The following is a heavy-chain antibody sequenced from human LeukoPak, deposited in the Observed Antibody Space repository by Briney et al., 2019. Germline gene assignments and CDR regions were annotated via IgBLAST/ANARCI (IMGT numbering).Heavy chain of an antibody. V-gene: IGHV3-23*01. CDR2: ISGSGGST. D-gene: IGHD3-22*01. CDR3: AKDHATTTYYYDRSAYPNWFDP. CDR1: GFTFSSYA. Sequence: GGSLRLSCAASGFTFSSYAMNWVRQAPGKGLEWVSAISGSGGSTYSADSVKGRFTISRDNSKNTLYLQMNSLRAEDTAVYYCAKDHATTTYYYDRSAYPNWFDPWGQGTLVTVSS. J-gene: IGHJ5*02.